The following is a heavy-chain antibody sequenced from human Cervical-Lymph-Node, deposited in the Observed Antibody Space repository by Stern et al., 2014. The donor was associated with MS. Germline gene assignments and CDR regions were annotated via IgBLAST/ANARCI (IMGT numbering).Heavy chain of an antibody. D-gene: IGHD3-22*01. CDR2: LIPMFGTT. CDR3: ARRDYYDSSGYYGDAFDI. J-gene: IGHJ3*02. CDR1: GCTFSSYA. V-gene: IGHV1-69*01. Sequence: QVQLVQSGAEVKKPGSSVKVSCKASGCTFSSYAITWVRQAPGRGLDWMGELIPMFGTTKYAQRFQGRVTIIADGFTTTAYMELSSLRSEDTAVYYCARRDYYDSSGYYGDAFDIWGQGTMVTVSS.